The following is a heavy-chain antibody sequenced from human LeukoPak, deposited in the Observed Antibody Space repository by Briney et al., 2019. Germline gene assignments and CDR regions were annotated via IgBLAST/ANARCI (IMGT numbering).Heavy chain of an antibody. CDR3: AKGRTTDF. Sequence: GESLRLSCAASGFTLSTYAMSWVRQAPGKGLEWVSSISGTVSTTYYADSVKGRFTISRDNSNNTLYLQMNSLRAEDSAVYYCAKGRTTDFWGQGTLVTVSS. CDR2: ISGTVSTT. CDR1: GFTLSTYA. D-gene: IGHD1-1*01. J-gene: IGHJ4*02. V-gene: IGHV3-23*01.